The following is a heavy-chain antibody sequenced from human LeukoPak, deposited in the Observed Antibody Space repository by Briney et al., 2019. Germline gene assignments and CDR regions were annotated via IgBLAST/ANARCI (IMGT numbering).Heavy chain of an antibody. CDR1: GFTFSSYG. Sequence: GGSLRLSCAASGFTFSSYGTHWVRQAPGKGLEWVAVISDDGKTTYYADSVKGRFTISRENSKNTLYLQMNSLRDEDTAVYYCAKDRPTVYSSSWLHFLDSWGQGTLVTVSS. CDR2: ISDDGKTT. V-gene: IGHV3-30*18. J-gene: IGHJ4*02. D-gene: IGHD6-13*01. CDR3: AKDRPTVYSSSWLHFLDS.